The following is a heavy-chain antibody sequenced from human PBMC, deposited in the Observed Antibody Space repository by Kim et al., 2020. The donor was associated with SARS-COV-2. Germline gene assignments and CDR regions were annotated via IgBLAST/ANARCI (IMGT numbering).Heavy chain of an antibody. J-gene: IGHJ4*02. Sequence: YYVDSVKGRFTFSRTNAKNSLSLQMNSLRDDDTAVYHCARIGYSSSSFDYWGQGTLVTVTS. V-gene: IGHV3-7*01. CDR3: ARIGYSSSSFDY. D-gene: IGHD6-6*01.